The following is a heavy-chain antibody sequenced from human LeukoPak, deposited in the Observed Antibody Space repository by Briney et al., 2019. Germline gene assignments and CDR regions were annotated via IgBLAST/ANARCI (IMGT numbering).Heavy chain of an antibody. Sequence: PGRSLRLSCAASGFTFSSYGMHWVRQAPGKGLEWVAVISYDGSNKYFADSVKGRFTISRDNSKNTLYLQMNSLRAEDTAVYYRAKEPNYYGSGSLDYWGQGTLVTVSS. CDR1: GFTFSSYG. D-gene: IGHD3-10*01. V-gene: IGHV3-30*18. CDR2: ISYDGSNK. J-gene: IGHJ4*02. CDR3: AKEPNYYGSGSLDY.